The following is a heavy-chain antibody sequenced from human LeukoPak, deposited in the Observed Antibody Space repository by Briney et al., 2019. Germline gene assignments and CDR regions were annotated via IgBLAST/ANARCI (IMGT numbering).Heavy chain of an antibody. CDR2: ISSSSSTI. V-gene: IGHV3-48*01. CDR1: GFTFSSYS. J-gene: IGHJ4*02. CDR3: ARALTMIVVGSGGH. Sequence: GESLRLSCAASGFTFSSYSMNWVRQAPGKGLEWVSYISSSSSTIYYADSVKGRFTISRDNAKNSLYLQMNSLRAEDTAVYYCARALTMIVVGSGGHWGQGTLVTVSS. D-gene: IGHD3-22*01.